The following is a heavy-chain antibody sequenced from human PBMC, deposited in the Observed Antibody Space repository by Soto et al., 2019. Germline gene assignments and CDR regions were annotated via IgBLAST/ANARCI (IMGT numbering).Heavy chain of an antibody. CDR3: AREYSAGWST. D-gene: IGHD6-19*01. Sequence: SQTLSLTCAISGDSVSSNSAAWNWIRQSPSRGLEWLGKTYCRSKWYNEYALSVKSRITINPDTSKNQFSLQLNSVTPDDTAVYYCAREYSAGWSTWGQGTLVTVSS. CDR2: TYCRSKWYN. J-gene: IGHJ4*02. CDR1: GDSVSSNSAA. V-gene: IGHV6-1*01.